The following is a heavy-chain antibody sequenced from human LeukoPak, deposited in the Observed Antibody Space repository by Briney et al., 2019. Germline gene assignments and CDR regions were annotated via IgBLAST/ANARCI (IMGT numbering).Heavy chain of an antibody. CDR1: GYTFTSYY. D-gene: IGHD3-22*01. J-gene: IGHJ4*02. CDR2: INPSGGST. Sequence: ASVKVSCKASGYTFTSYYMHWVRQAPGQGLEWMGIINPSGGSTSYAQKFQGRVTITADESTSTAYMELSSLRSEDTAVYYCARGAYYYDSSGYGPFDYWGQGTLVTVSS. CDR3: ARGAYYYDSSGYGPFDY. V-gene: IGHV1-46*01.